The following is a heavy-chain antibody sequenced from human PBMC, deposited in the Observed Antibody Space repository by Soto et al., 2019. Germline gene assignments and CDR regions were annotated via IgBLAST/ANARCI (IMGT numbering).Heavy chain of an antibody. D-gene: IGHD1-1*01. V-gene: IGHV3-30*03. Sequence: QAHLVESGGGVVQPGRSLRLSCAASGFTFTGYGMHWVRQAPGRRLEWVAVISYDGGLQHYADSVKGRFTISRDNSKNMKLTERNSLRPDYMAVYYCLPDRRHAPASVRSSGGQGTLVSVSS. J-gene: IGHJ4*02. CDR3: LPDRRHAPASVRSS. CDR1: GFTFTGYG. CDR2: ISYDGGLQ.